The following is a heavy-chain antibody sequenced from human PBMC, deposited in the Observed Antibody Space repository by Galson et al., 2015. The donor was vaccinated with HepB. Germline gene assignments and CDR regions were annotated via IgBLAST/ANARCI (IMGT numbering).Heavy chain of an antibody. CDR2: IRSRANNYAT. Sequence: SLRLSCAASGFTFSGPAIHWVRQASGKGPEWVGRIRSRANNYATSYVPSLGGRFTISRDDSKNKAYLHMRSLKTEDTAVYYCARLGDFSGYSSRWGQGTPVTVSS. J-gene: IGHJ4*02. CDR3: ARLGDFSGYSSR. CDR1: GFTFSGPA. V-gene: IGHV3-73*01. D-gene: IGHD5-12*01.